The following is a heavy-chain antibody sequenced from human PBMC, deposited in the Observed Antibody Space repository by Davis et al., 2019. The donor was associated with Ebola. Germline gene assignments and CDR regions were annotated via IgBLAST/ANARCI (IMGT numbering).Heavy chain of an antibody. Sequence: SLKISCAASGFTFDGYAMHWVRQAPGKGLEWVSGISWNSGTLDYADSVKGRFTISRDNAKNSLYLQMNSVKVEDSALYYCTSWGFWGRGTLVTVSS. J-gene: IGHJ1*01. CDR2: ISWNSGTL. D-gene: IGHD1-26*01. CDR3: TSWGF. CDR1: GFTFDGYA. V-gene: IGHV3-9*01.